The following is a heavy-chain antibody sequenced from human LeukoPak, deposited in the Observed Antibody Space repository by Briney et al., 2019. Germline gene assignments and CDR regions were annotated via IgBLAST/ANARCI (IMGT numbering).Heavy chain of an antibody. Sequence: PGGSLRLSRAASGFSFDDYAMTWVRQDPGKGLEWVSTITRNGGSTSYAESVKGRFTISRDNAKNSLYLQMNSLKPEDTALYYCAKAYHDPAFDIWGQGTMVTVSS. CDR2: ITRNGGST. V-gene: IGHV3-20*04. CDR3: AKAYHDPAFDI. D-gene: IGHD2-2*01. CDR1: GFSFDDYA. J-gene: IGHJ3*02.